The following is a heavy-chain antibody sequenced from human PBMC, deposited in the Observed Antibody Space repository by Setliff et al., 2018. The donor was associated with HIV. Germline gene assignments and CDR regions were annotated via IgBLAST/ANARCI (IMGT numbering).Heavy chain of an antibody. CDR1: GFSFSGYG. CDR3: ATRRMGHFDY. CDR2: IWNDGTQK. V-gene: IGHV3-33*08. J-gene: IGHJ4*02. Sequence: GGSLRLSCAASGFSFSGYGMHWVRQAPGKGLEWAAVIWNDGTQKYSADSVKGRFTISRDNSKNTLYLQMNSLRAEDTAVYYCATRRMGHFDYWGQGTLVTVSS.